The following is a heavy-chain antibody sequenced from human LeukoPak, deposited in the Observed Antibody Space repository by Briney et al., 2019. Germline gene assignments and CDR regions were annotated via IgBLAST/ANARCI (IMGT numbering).Heavy chain of an antibody. CDR3: AKVGLTVTTILDYFDY. CDR2: ISRLSGTI. D-gene: IGHD4-11*01. J-gene: IGHJ4*02. V-gene: IGHV3-48*01. CDR1: GFTFSSYS. Sequence: GGSLRLSCAASGFTFSSYSMNWVRQAPGEGLEWVSYISRLSGTIYYADSVKGRFPISRDNDKNSLYLQMDSLRAEDTAVYYCAKVGLTVTTILDYFDYWGQGTLVTVSS.